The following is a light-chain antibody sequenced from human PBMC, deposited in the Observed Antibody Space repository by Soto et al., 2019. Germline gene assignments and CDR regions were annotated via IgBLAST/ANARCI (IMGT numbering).Light chain of an antibody. CDR3: GTLDSSLSAVV. J-gene: IGLJ2*01. V-gene: IGLV1-51*01. CDR2: DNN. CDR1: SSNIGNNY. Sequence: QSVLTQPPSVSVAPGQKVTISCSGSSSNIGNNYVSWYQQLPGTAPKLLIYDNNKRPSGIPDRFSGSKSGTSATLGITGLQTGDEADYYCGTLDSSLSAVVFGGGTKLTVL.